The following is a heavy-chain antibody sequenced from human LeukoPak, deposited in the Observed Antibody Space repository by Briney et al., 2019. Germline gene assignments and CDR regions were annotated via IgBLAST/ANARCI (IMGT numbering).Heavy chain of an antibody. Sequence: GGSLRLSCAASGFTFSNYWMSWVRQAPGTGLEWVAQIKEDEGEKYYVDSVKGRFTISRDNAKNSLYLQMNSLRAEDTAVYYCARDTGYNTFDYWGQGTLVTVSS. J-gene: IGHJ4*02. CDR3: ARDTGYNTFDY. CDR1: GFTFSNYW. D-gene: IGHD5-24*01. V-gene: IGHV3-7*05. CDR2: IKEDEGEK.